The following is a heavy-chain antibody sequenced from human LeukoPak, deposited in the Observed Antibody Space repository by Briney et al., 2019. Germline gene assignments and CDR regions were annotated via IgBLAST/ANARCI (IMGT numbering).Heavy chain of an antibody. J-gene: IGHJ3*02. D-gene: IGHD2-2*01. Sequence: GGSLRLSCAASGFTSDDYAMHWVRQAPGKGLVWVSRINTDGSSTYYADSVKGRFTISRDNAKNTLYLQMNSLGAEDTAVYYCTRVGYCATTSCRTAFDIWGQGTMVTVSS. CDR2: INTDGSST. V-gene: IGHV3-74*01. CDR3: TRVGYCATTSCRTAFDI. CDR1: GFTSDDYA.